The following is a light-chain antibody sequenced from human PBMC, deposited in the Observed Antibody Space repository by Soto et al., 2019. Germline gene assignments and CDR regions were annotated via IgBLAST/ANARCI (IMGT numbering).Light chain of an antibody. CDR3: QKYNSASFT. CDR1: QGISDY. J-gene: IGKJ3*01. Sequence: DIQMTQSPSSLSASVGDRVTITCRASQGISDYLAWYQQKPWKVPKFLIYGASTLQSGVPSRFSGSRSGTDFTLTISSLQPEDVATYYCQKYNSASFTFGPGTKVDIK. V-gene: IGKV1-27*01. CDR2: GAS.